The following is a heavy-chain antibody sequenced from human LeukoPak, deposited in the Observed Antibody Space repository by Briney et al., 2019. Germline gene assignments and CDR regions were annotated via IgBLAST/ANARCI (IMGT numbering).Heavy chain of an antibody. CDR1: GFTFSSYW. Sequence: GGSLRLSCAASGFTFSSYWMSWVRQAPGKGLEWVANIKQDGSEKYYVDSVKGRFTISRDNAKNSLYLQMNSLSAEDTAVYYCARVVLRFLEWLDYFDYWGQGTLVTVSS. CDR2: IKQDGSEK. CDR3: ARVVLRFLEWLDYFDY. V-gene: IGHV3-7*01. J-gene: IGHJ4*02. D-gene: IGHD3-3*01.